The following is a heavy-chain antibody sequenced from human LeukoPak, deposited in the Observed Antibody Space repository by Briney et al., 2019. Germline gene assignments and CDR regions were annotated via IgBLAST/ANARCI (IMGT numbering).Heavy chain of an antibody. V-gene: IGHV1-69*05. Sequence: ASVKVSCKASGGTFSSYAISWVRQAPGQGLEWMGGIIPIFGTANYAQKFQGRVTITTDESTSTAYMELSSLRSEDTAVYYCASGYSGNYYVVYWGQGTLVTVSS. CDR3: ASGYSGNYYVVY. J-gene: IGHJ4*02. CDR2: IIPIFGTA. CDR1: GGTFSSYA. D-gene: IGHD5-12*01.